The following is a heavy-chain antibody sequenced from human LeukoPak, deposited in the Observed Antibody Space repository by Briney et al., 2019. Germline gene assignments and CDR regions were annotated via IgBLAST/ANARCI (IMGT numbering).Heavy chain of an antibody. V-gene: IGHV3-11*04. J-gene: IGHJ4*02. Sequence: PGGSLRLSCAASGFTFSDYYMSWIRQAPGKGLEWVSYISNSGSATYYADSVKGRFTISRDNAKNSLYLQMNSLRAEDTAVYYCARQVPFYYDSSGPFASWGQGTLVIVSS. CDR2: ISNSGSAT. CDR3: ARQVPFYYDSSGPFAS. D-gene: IGHD3-22*01. CDR1: GFTFSDYY.